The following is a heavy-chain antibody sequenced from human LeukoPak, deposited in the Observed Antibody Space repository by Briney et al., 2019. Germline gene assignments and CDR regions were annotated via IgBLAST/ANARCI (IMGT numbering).Heavy chain of an antibody. D-gene: IGHD3-3*01. CDR3: AREKGYYDFWSGYDDAFDI. Sequence: ASVKVSCKASGYTFTSYGISWVRQAPGQGLEWMVWISAYNGNTNYAQKLQGRVTMTTDTSTSTAYMELRSLRSDDTAVYYCAREKGYYDFWSGYDDAFDIWGQGTMVTVSS. J-gene: IGHJ3*02. CDR2: ISAYNGNT. V-gene: IGHV1-18*01. CDR1: GYTFTSYG.